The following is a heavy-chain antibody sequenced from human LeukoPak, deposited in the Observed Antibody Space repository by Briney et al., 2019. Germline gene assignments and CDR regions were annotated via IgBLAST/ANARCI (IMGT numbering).Heavy chain of an antibody. CDR3: ARDWAPYYYGSGDNNWFDP. CDR2: IIPILGIA. J-gene: IGHJ5*02. CDR1: GVTFSIYA. V-gene: IGHV1-69*04. Sequence: SVKLSCKASGVTFSIYAISCVRQAPGQGLEWMGRIIPILGIANYAQKFQGRVTITADKSTSTAYMELSSLRSEDTAVYYCARDWAPYYYGSGDNNWFDPWGQGTLVTVSS. D-gene: IGHD3-10*01.